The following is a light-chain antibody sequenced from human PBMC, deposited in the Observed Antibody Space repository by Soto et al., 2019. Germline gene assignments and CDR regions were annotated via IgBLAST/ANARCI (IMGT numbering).Light chain of an antibody. V-gene: IGKV3-20*01. J-gene: IGKJ1*01. CDR1: QSVTTR. CDR3: QQYVTSPPGT. Sequence: EIVLTQSPATLSLSPGERVTLSCRASQSVTTRLAWYQHKPGQAPRLLMSGASSRAPGVPDRFSGSGSGTDFTLTISRLEPGDFAVYYCQQYVTSPPGTFGQGTKVDIK. CDR2: GAS.